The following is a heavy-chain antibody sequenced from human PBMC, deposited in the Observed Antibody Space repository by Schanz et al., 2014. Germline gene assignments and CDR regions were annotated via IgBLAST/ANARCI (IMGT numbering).Heavy chain of an antibody. CDR2: ISYHGSER. CDR1: GFTFGSYA. Sequence: QVHLVESGGGLVQPGGSLRLSCVGSGFTFGSYAMNWVRQAPGRGLEWVAVISYHGSERYYADSVKGRFIISRDNSKNTLDLQMNSLRAEDTAVYYCASSSYRLLSYYYAMDVWGQGTTVTVSS. V-gene: IGHV3-30*03. D-gene: IGHD1-26*01. CDR3: ASSSYRLLSYYYAMDV. J-gene: IGHJ6*02.